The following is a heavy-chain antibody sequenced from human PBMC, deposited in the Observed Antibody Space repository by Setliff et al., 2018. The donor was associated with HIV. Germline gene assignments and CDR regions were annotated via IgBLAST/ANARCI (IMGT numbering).Heavy chain of an antibody. CDR3: ARDAGYSGSAWNY. V-gene: IGHV1-69*13. Sequence: SVKVSCKASGGTFSSYAISWVRQAPGQGLEWMGGIIPIFGTANYAQRFQGRVTFTADESTTTVYMELSSLRSEDTAMYYCARDAGYSGSAWNYWGQGTLVTVSS. J-gene: IGHJ4*02. D-gene: IGHD5-12*01. CDR2: IIPIFGTA. CDR1: GGTFSSYA.